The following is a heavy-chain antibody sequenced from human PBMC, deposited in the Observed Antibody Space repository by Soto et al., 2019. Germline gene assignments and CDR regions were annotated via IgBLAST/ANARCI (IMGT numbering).Heavy chain of an antibody. CDR2: ISYDGSNK. CDR3: GSGSYLRPDY. V-gene: IGHV3-30-3*01. D-gene: IGHD3-10*01. Sequence: QVQLVESGGGVVQPGRSLRLSCAASGFTFSSYAMHWVRQAPGKGLEWVAVISYDGSNKYYADSVKGRFTISRDNSKNTLYLQMNSLRAEDTAVYYGGSGSYLRPDYWGQGTLVTVSS. J-gene: IGHJ4*02. CDR1: GFTFSSYA.